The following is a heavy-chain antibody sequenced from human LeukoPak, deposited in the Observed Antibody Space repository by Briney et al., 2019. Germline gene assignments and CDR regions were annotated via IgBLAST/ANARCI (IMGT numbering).Heavy chain of an antibody. CDR1: GGSFSGYY. CDR3: ARGLYCSSTSCDDTDY. J-gene: IGHJ4*02. D-gene: IGHD2-2*01. CDR2: INHSGST. V-gene: IGHV4-34*01. Sequence: PSETLSLTCAVYGGSFSGYYWSWIRQPPGKGLEWIGEINHSGSTNYNPSLKSRVTISVDTSKNQFSLKLSSVTAADTAVYYCARGLYCSSTSCDDTDYWGQGTLVTVSS.